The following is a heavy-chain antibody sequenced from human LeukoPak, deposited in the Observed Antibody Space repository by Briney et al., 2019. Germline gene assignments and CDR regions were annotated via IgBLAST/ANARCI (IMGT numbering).Heavy chain of an antibody. D-gene: IGHD4-17*01. Sequence: GGSLRLSCAASGFTFSSSAMHWVRQAPDKGLEWVAVISYDGSNKYYADSVKGRFTISRDNSKNTLYLQMNSLRAEDTAVYYCADLLRPTDYWGQGTLVTVSS. J-gene: IGHJ4*02. V-gene: IGHV3-30-3*01. CDR2: ISYDGSNK. CDR1: GFTFSSSA. CDR3: ADLLRPTDY.